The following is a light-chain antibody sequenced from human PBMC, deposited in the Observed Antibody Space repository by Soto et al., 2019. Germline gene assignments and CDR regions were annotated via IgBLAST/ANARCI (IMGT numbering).Light chain of an antibody. CDR2: EVF. V-gene: IGLV2-8*01. CDR1: SSDVGYYNY. CDR3: SSYGGSNNI. Sequence: QSALTQPPSASGSPGQSVTISCTGTSSDVGYYNYVSWYQQHAGKAPKLMIYEVFKWPSGVPDRFSGSKSGNTASLTVSGLQAEDEADYYCSSYGGSNNIFGTGTKLTVL. J-gene: IGLJ1*01.